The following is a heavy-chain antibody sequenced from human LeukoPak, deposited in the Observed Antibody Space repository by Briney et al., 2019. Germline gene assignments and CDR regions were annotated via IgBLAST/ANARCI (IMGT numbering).Heavy chain of an antibody. D-gene: IGHD2-15*01. CDR2: IKPDGSEK. CDR1: GFTFTNYW. V-gene: IGHV3-7*03. J-gene: IGHJ5*02. CDR3: ARILA. Sequence: GGSLRLSCVASGFTFTNYWMNWVRQTPGKGLEWVANIKPDGSEKYYVDSVKGRFTISRDNAKNSLYLQMDSLRAEDTAVYYCARILAWGQGTLVTVSS.